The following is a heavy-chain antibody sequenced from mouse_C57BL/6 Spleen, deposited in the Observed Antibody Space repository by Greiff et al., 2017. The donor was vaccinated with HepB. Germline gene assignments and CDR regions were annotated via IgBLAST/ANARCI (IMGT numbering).Heavy chain of an antibody. CDR2: INPSTGGT. D-gene: IGHD2-3*01. CDR3: ARFGYSDAY. Sequence: EVHLVESGPELVKPGASVKISCKASGYSFTGYYMNWVKQSPEKSLEWIGEINPSTGGTTYNQKFKAKATLTVDKSSSTAYMQLKSLTSEDSAVYYCARFGYSDAYWGQGTLVTVSA. CDR1: GYSFTGYY. J-gene: IGHJ3*01. V-gene: IGHV1-42*01.